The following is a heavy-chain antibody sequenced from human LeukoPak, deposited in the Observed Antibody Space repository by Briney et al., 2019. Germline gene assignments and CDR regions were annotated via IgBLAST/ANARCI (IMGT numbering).Heavy chain of an antibody. Sequence: GRSLRLSCAAPGFTFSSYAMHWVRQAPGKGLEWVAVISYDGSNKYYADSVKGRFTISRDNSKNTLYLQMNSLRAEDTAVYYCARELEIVVVPAAQPNIAFDIWGQGTMVTVSS. CDR1: GFTFSSYA. V-gene: IGHV3-30-3*01. CDR2: ISYDGSNK. CDR3: ARELEIVVVPAAQPNIAFDI. J-gene: IGHJ3*02. D-gene: IGHD2-2*03.